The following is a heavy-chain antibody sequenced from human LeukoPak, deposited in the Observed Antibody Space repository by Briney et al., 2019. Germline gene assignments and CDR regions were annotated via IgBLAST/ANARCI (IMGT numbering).Heavy chain of an antibody. J-gene: IGHJ4*02. CDR1: GFTFSGYS. CDR2: IRSSGSTI. V-gene: IGHV3-48*04. D-gene: IGHD6-13*01. CDR3: ASSFPGYSSSFGRYYFDY. Sequence: GGSLRLSCTASGFTFSGYSMNWVRQAPGKGLEWISYIRSSGSTIYYADSMKGRFTISRDNAKNSLYLQMNSLRAEDTAVYYCASSFPGYSSSFGRYYFDYWGQGTLVTVSS.